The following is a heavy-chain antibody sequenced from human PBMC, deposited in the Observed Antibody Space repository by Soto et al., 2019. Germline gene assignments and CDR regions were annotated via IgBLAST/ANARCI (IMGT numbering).Heavy chain of an antibody. V-gene: IGHV3-74*01. CDR3: VRGDGDRYDGHGYLGRH. D-gene: IGHD2-21*01. CDR1: GFTFSIYW. Sequence: EVQLVESGGGLVQPGGSLRLSCAASGFTFSIYWMHWVRQAPGEGLVWVSRMNMDGSRTSYADFAKGRFTISRDDAKSTVYLQMSNLRAEDTAVYYCVRGDGDRYDGHGYLGRHWGQGTLVTVSS. J-gene: IGHJ4*02. CDR2: MNMDGSRT.